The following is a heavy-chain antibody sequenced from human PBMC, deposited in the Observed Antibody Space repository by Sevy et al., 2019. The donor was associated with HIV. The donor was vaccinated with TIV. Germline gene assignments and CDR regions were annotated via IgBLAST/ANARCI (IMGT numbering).Heavy chain of an antibody. V-gene: IGHV3-30*18. CDR1: GITFGSYG. CDR2: VFSDGSDK. CDR3: AKDGGVPYYESLTGYSHVDY. Sequence: GGSLRLSCAASGITFGSYGMHWVRQAPDKGLEWVALVFSDGSDKYYADSVKGRFTIFRDNSKNTLYLQMNSLRAEDTAVYYCAKDGGVPYYESLTGYSHVDYWGQGTLVTVSS. D-gene: IGHD3-9*01. J-gene: IGHJ4*02.